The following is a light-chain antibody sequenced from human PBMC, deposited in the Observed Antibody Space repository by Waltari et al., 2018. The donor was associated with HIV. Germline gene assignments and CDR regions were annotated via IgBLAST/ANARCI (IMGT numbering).Light chain of an antibody. CDR1: QTISVW. CDR2: KAS. CDR3: QQYSRPMYT. Sequence: DIQMTQSPSTLSASVGVRVTITCRASQTISVWLAWYQQKPGKAPKLLIYKASSLESGVPSRFSGSGSGTEFTLTISSLHPDDFATYYCQQYSRPMYTFGQGTKLEIK. V-gene: IGKV1-5*03. J-gene: IGKJ2*01.